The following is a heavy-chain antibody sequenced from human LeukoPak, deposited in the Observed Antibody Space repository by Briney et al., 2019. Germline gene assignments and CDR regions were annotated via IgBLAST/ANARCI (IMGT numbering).Heavy chain of an antibody. Sequence: ASVKVSCKASGGTFSSYAISWVRQAPGQGLEWMGGIIPIFGTANYAQKFQGRVTITADESTSTAYMELSSLRSEGTAVYYCAREIGGPYQLLSLDYWGQGTLVTVSS. V-gene: IGHV1-69*13. J-gene: IGHJ4*02. CDR2: IIPIFGTA. CDR1: GGTFSSYA. CDR3: AREIGGPYQLLSLDY. D-gene: IGHD2-2*01.